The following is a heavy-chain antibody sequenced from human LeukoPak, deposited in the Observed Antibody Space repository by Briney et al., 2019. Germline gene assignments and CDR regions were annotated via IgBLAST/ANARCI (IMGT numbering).Heavy chain of an antibody. CDR3: ARQPVGATFGGY. CDR2: IYYSGST. V-gene: IGHV4-39*01. D-gene: IGHD1-26*01. Sequence: SETLSLTCTVSGGSISSSSYYWGWIRQPPGKGLEWIGSIYYSGSTYYSPSLKRRVTISVDTCKNQFSLKLSAVADEETDVYYCARQPVGATFGGYWGRGTLVTVSS. CDR1: GGSISSSSYY. J-gene: IGHJ4*02.